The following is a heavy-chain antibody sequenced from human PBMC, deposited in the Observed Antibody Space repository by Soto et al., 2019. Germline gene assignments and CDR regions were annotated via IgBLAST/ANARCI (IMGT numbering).Heavy chain of an antibody. V-gene: IGHV4-59*01. CDR1: GGSISSYY. Sequence: SETLSLTCTVSGGSISSYYWSWIRQPPGKGLEWIGYIYYSGSTNYNPSLKSRVTISVDTSKNQFSLKLSSVTAADTAVYYCARAVVGYSYGYYYYYGMDFWGQGTSVIVSS. CDR3: ARAVVGYSYGYYYYYGMDF. CDR2: IYYSGST. J-gene: IGHJ6*02. D-gene: IGHD5-18*01.